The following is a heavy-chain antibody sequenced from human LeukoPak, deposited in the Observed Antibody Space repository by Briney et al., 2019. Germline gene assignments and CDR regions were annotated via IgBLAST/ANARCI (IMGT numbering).Heavy chain of an antibody. J-gene: IGHJ4*02. Sequence: ASVKVSCKASGYTFTDFFFHWVRQAPGQGREWAGGIDLNSGDRNYAQKSQGRATMTRDTSINTAYMDLTRLRSDDMAVCFCARRSSVVSSLYYWGQGTLVTVSS. V-gene: IGHV1-2*02. CDR1: GYTFTDFF. D-gene: IGHD3-16*02. CDR2: IDLNSGDR. CDR3: ARRSSVVSSLYY.